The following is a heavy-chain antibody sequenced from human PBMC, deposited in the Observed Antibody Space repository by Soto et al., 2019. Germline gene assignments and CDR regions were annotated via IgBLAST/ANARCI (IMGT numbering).Heavy chain of an antibody. Sequence: GGSLRLSCAASGFTVTNYDMNWVRLAPGKELECVSYIRESGKLIYYADSVKGRFTLSRDNAKNSVYLQMNGLKAEDTAVYDCVREAPHDHFDHWGQGTQVAVSS. CDR2: IRESGKLI. J-gene: IGHJ4*02. CDR3: VREAPHDHFDH. CDR1: GFTVTNYD. V-gene: IGHV3-48*03.